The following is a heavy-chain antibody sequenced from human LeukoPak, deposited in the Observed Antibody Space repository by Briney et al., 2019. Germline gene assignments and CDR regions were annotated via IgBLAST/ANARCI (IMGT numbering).Heavy chain of an antibody. CDR2: INAGNGNT. V-gene: IGHV1-3*01. Sequence: ASVKVSCKASGYTFTSYAMHWVRQAPGQRLEWMGWINAGNGNTKYSQKFQGRVTITRDTSASTAYMELSSLRSEDTAVYYCARYDYYDSSGYPGPVYYYYGMDVWGQGTTVTVSS. J-gene: IGHJ6*02. D-gene: IGHD3-22*01. CDR1: GYTFTSYA. CDR3: ARYDYYDSSGYPGPVYYYYGMDV.